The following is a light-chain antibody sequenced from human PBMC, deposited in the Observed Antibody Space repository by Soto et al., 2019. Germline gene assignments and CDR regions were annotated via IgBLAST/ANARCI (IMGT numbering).Light chain of an antibody. CDR1: QSVSSY. V-gene: IGKV3-20*01. CDR2: GAS. Sequence: EIVLTQSPATLSLSPGERATLSCRASQSVSSYLAWYQQKPGQAPRLLIYGASSRATGIPDRFSGSGSGTDFTLTISRLETEDFAVYYCQQYDSSPKTFGQGTKVDI. J-gene: IGKJ1*01. CDR3: QQYDSSPKT.